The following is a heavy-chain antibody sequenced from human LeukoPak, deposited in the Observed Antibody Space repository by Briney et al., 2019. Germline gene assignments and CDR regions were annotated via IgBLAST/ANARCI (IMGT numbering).Heavy chain of an antibody. Sequence: PGGSLRLSCAASGFTFSSYGMHWVRQAPGKGLEWVAVIWYDGSNKYYADSVKGRFTISRDNSKNTLYLQMNSLRAEDTAVYYCARDLIRFGAGGGFDYWGQGTLVTVSS. CDR2: IWYDGSNK. CDR3: ARDLIRFGAGGGFDY. CDR1: GFTFSSYG. J-gene: IGHJ4*02. V-gene: IGHV3-33*01. D-gene: IGHD3-10*01.